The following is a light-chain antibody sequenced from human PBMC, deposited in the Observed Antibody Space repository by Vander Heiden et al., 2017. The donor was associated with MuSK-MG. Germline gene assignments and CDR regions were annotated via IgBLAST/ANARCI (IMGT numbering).Light chain of an antibody. V-gene: IGKV4-1*01. J-gene: IGKJ2*01. Sequence: DIVMTQPPDSLAVSLVERATINCKSSQSVLYSSNNKNYLAWYQQKPGQPPKLLIYWASTRESGVPDRFSGSGSGTDFTLTISSLHAEDVAVYYCQQYYSTPRAFGQGTKLEIK. CDR2: WAS. CDR3: QQYYSTPRA. CDR1: QSVLYSSNNKNY.